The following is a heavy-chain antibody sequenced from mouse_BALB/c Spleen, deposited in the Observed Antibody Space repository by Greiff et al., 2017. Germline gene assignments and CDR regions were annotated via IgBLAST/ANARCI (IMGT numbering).Heavy chain of an antibody. V-gene: IGHV5-6-4*01. D-gene: IGHD2-10*02. CDR2: ISSGGSYT. CDR1: GFTFSSYT. J-gene: IGHJ3*01. Sequence: EVQVVESGGGLVKPGGSLKLSCAASGFTFSSYTMSWVRQTPEKRLEWVATISSGGSYTYYPDSVKGRFPISRDNAKNTLYLQMSSLKSEDTAMYYCTREGYEFPRFGYRGQGTLGTGFA. CDR3: TREGYEFPRFGY.